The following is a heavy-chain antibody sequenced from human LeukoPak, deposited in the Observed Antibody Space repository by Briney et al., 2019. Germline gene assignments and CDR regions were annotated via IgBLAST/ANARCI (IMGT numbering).Heavy chain of an antibody. CDR2: IYYSGST. V-gene: IGHV4-39*01. J-gene: IGHJ6*03. D-gene: IGHD1-26*01. CDR1: GGSISSSSYY. CDR3: ARRVGPNYYYYYMDV. Sequence: SETLSLTCTVSGGSISSSSYYWGWIRQPPGEGLEWIGSIYYSGSTYYNPSLKSRVTISVDTSKNQFSLKLSSVTAADTAVYYCARRVGPNYYYYYMDVWGKGTTVTVSS.